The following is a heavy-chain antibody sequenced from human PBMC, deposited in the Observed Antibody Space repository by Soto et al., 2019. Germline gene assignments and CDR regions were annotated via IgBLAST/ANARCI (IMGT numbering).Heavy chain of an antibody. CDR3: AKIAAAGQKLYYYYGMDV. V-gene: IGHV1-8*01. J-gene: IGHJ6*02. Sequence: ASVKVSCKASGYTFTSYDINWVRQATGQGLEWMGWMNPNSGNTGYAQKFQGRVTMTRNTSISTAYMELSSLRSEDTAVYYCAKIAAAGQKLYYYYGMDVWGQGTTVTVSS. D-gene: IGHD6-13*01. CDR1: GYTFTSYD. CDR2: MNPNSGNT.